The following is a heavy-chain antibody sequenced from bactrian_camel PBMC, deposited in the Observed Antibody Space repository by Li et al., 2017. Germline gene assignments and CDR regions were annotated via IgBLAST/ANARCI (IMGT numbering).Heavy chain of an antibody. V-gene: IGHV3S42*01. CDR2: IHSNGADR. J-gene: IGHJ7*01. Sequence: VQLVESGGGSVQAGGSLRLSCVASGFTFSSYAMTWVRQPPGKGLELVSIIHSNGADRVYAGSVKGRFTISRDYAKNTLYLQMNDLKPEDTGMYYRAASFSLPCPANAGAVARDYTMDYWGKGTQVTVS. D-gene: IGHD2*01. CDR1: GFTFSSYA.